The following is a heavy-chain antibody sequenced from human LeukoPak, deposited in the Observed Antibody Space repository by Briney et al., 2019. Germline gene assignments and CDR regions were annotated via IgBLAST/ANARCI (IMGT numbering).Heavy chain of an antibody. CDR3: ARETGWLVPHGFDY. CDR2: ISYDGSNK. CDR1: GFTFSSYA. V-gene: IGHV3-30-3*01. J-gene: IGHJ4*02. Sequence: PGGSLRLSCAASGFTFSSYAMHWVRQAPGKGLEWVAVISYDGSNKYYADSVKGRFTISRDNSKNTLYLQMNSLRAEDTAVYYCARETGWLVPHGFDYWGQGTLVTVSS. D-gene: IGHD6-19*01.